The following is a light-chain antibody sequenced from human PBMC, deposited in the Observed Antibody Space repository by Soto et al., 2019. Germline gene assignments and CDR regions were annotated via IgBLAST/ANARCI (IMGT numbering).Light chain of an antibody. CDR3: QQYGSSSWT. CDR1: QSVSSSY. CDR2: GAS. V-gene: IGKV3-20*01. Sequence: EIVLTQSPGTLSLSPGERATLSCRASQSVSSSYLAWYQQKPGQAPRLLIYGASSRATGIPDRFSGSGSGTDFTLTISSPEPEDFSVYYCQQYGSSSWTFGQGTKVEIK. J-gene: IGKJ1*01.